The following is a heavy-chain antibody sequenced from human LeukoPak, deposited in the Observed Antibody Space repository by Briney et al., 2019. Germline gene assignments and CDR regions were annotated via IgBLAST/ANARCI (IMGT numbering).Heavy chain of an antibody. V-gene: IGHV3-23*01. D-gene: IGHD2-21*01. CDR2: ISDSGNT. CDR1: GLTLSSYA. J-gene: IGHJ4*02. CDR3: AKAPVTTCRGAYCYPFDY. Sequence: GGSLRLSCAASGLTLSSYAMSWVRQAPGKGLEWVSAISDSGNTYHADSVKGRFTISRDSSKNTLFLQMNRLRPEDAAVYYCAKAPVTTCRGAYCYPFDYWGQGTLVTVSS.